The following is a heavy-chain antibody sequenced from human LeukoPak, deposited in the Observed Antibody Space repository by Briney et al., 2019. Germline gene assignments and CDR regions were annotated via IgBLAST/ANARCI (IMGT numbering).Heavy chain of an antibody. D-gene: IGHD1-7*01. J-gene: IGHJ4*02. CDR1: GFTFGTYW. V-gene: IGHV3-74*01. CDR3: ARSSRELGGYAPWELMPPFDY. CDR2: INSDGGTT. Sequence: PGGSLRLSCGASGFTFGTYWMHWVRQAPGKGLVWVSGINSDGGTTTYADSVKGRLTISRDNAKNSLYLQMNSLRAEDTAVYYCARSSRELGGYAPWELMPPFDYWGQGTLVTVSS.